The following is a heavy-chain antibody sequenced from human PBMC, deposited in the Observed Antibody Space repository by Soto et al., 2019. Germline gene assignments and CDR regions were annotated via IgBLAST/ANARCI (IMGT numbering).Heavy chain of an antibody. CDR1: GFTFSSYA. CDR2: ISGSGGST. V-gene: IGHV3-23*01. Sequence: GGSLRLSCAASGFTFSSYAMSWVRQAPGKGLEWVSAISGSGGSTYYADSVKGRFTISRDNSKNTLYLQMNSLRAEDTAVYYCAKDRGRITIFGVVRNWFDPWGQGTLVTVSS. J-gene: IGHJ5*02. D-gene: IGHD3-3*01. CDR3: AKDRGRITIFGVVRNWFDP.